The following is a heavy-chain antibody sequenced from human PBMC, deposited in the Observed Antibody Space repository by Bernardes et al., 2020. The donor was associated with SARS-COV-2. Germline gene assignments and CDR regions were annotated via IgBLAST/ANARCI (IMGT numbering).Heavy chain of an antibody. CDR2: IKQDGSAK. CDR3: SGKNGYRTY. Sequence: GGSLRLSCAASGFTFSSYWMSWVRQAPGKGLEWVSNIKQDGSAKYYMDSVKGRFTISRDNAKNSLYLQMNSLRAEDTAVYFCSGKNGYRTYWSQGNLVTVSS. J-gene: IGHJ4*02. D-gene: IGHD5-12*01. CDR1: GFTFSSYW. V-gene: IGHV3-7*01.